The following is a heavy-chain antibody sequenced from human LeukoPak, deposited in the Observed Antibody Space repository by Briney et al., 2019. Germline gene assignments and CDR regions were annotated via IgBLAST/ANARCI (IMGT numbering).Heavy chain of an antibody. CDR1: GGSFSGYY. D-gene: IGHD5-24*01. CDR3: ARAAGRWLQLRLLDY. J-gene: IGHJ4*02. V-gene: IGHV4-34*01. Sequence: SETLSLTCAVYGGSFSGYYWSWIRQPPGKGLEWIGEINHSGSTNYNPSLKSRVTISVDTSKNQFSLKLSSVTAAYTAVYYCARAAGRWLQLRLLDYWGQGTLVTVSS. CDR2: INHSGST.